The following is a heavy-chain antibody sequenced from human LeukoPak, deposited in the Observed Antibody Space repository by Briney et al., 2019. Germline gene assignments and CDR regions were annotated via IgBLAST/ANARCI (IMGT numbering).Heavy chain of an antibody. CDR3: ARRAGSGGYHSDAFDF. D-gene: IGHD3-22*01. CDR1: GYSFTYYW. V-gene: IGHV5-51*01. Sequence: GESLKISCKGSGYSFTYYWIGWVREMPGKGLEWMGIIYPGDSSTRYSPSFQGQVTISADKSISTAYLQWGSLKASDTAMYYCARRAGSGGYHSDAFDFWGQGTMVTVSS. CDR2: IYPGDSST. J-gene: IGHJ3*01.